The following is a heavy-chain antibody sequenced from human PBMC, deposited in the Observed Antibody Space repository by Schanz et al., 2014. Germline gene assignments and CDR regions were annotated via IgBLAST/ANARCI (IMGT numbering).Heavy chain of an antibody. CDR1: GFTFSTHA. J-gene: IGHJ3*02. D-gene: IGHD4-17*01. CDR2: ISGDHRNT. V-gene: IGHV3-23*01. CDR3: ARKMKLGVYGGKGHDSLDI. Sequence: EVQLLESGGGLVQPGGSLRLSCAASGFTFSTHAMSWVRQAPGQGLEWVSSISGDHRNTFYADSVKGRFTISRDNSKNTLYLQMNTLRAEDTAVYYCARKMKLGVYGGKGHDSLDIWGQGTMVTVSS.